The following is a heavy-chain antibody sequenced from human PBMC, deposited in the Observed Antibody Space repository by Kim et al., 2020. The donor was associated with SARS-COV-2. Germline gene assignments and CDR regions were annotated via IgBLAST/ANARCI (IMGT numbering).Heavy chain of an antibody. CDR1: GFTFSDYY. Sequence: GGSLRLSCAGSGFTFSDYYMTWIRQAPGKGLESLSYISGNSRDTNYADSVRGRFTISIDNTKNSLYLQMNSLRVEDTAVYYCTRDPRAADYWGQGTLVTVSS. CDR3: TRDPRAADY. V-gene: IGHV3-11*05. CDR2: ISGNSRDT. D-gene: IGHD6-25*01. J-gene: IGHJ4*02.